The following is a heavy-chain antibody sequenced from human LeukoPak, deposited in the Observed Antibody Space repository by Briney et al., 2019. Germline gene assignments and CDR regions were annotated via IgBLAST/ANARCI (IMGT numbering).Heavy chain of an antibody. D-gene: IGHD3-10*01. CDR3: ARLPTMVRGVIPSFDP. Sequence: GGSLRLSCAASGFTFSSYWMSWVRQAPGKGLEWVSYISSSGSTIYYADSVKGRFTISRDNAKNSPYLQMNSLRAEDTAVYYCARLPTMVRGVIPSFDPWGQGTLVTVSS. J-gene: IGHJ5*02. CDR2: ISSSGSTI. CDR1: GFTFSSYW. V-gene: IGHV3-48*04.